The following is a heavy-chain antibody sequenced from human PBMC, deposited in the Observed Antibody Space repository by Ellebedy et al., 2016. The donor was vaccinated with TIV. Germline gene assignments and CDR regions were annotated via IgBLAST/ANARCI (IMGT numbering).Heavy chain of an antibody. V-gene: IGHV4-59*08. CDR2: IYYSGST. Sequence: SETLSLTCTVSGGSISSYYWSWIRQPPGKGLEWIGYIYYSGSTNYNPSLKSRVTISVDTSKNQFSLKLSSVTAADTAVYYCARQGLVGQLVRYNWFDPWGQGTLVTVSS. J-gene: IGHJ5*02. CDR3: ARQGLVGQLVRYNWFDP. D-gene: IGHD6-13*01. CDR1: GGSISSYY.